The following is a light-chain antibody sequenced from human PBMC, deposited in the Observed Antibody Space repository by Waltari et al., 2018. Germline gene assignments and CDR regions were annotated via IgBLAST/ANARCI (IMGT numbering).Light chain of an antibody. CDR3: QQHYGFPLT. CDR2: WAS. Sequence: DIVMTQSPDSLAVSMGERATINCTSSQSLLSSSNNRDYLAWFQQKPGQPPKLLISWASTRESGVPDRFSGSGSGTDFTLTISSLQTEDVAVYYCQQHYGFPLTFGGGTRVEIK. V-gene: IGKV4-1*01. CDR1: QSLLSSSNNRDY. J-gene: IGKJ4*01.